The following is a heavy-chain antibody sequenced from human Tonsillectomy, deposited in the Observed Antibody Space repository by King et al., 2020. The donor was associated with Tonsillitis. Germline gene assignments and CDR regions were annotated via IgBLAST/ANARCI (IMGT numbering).Heavy chain of an antibody. D-gene: IGHD3-3*01. CDR3: ARKLEGHGGFAY. V-gene: IGHV1-18*01. CDR2: ISGYNGNV. CDR1: YYTFTSYG. J-gene: IGHJ4*02. Sequence: QLVQSGAEVKKPGASVKVSCKTSYYTFTSYGISWVRQAPGQGLDWMGWISGYNGNVKYVQKFQGRVTMTTDTSTSTAYMELRSLTSDDTAEYYCARKLEGHGGFAYWGQGTLVTVPS.